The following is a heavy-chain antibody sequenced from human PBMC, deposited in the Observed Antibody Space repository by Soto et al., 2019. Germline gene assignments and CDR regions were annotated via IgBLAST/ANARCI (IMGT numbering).Heavy chain of an antibody. V-gene: IGHV3-21*01. CDR1: GFFFSSYT. Sequence: EVQLVESGGGLVKPGGSLRLSCAGSGFFFSSYTMNWVRQAPGKGLEWVSSISGNSGYIYYADSVKGRFTISRDNAKNSLFLQMKNLRAEDTADYYCASEITVDGRAGYWGQGTLVTVSS. CDR2: ISGNSGYI. D-gene: IGHD6-19*01. J-gene: IGHJ4*02. CDR3: ASEITVDGRAGY.